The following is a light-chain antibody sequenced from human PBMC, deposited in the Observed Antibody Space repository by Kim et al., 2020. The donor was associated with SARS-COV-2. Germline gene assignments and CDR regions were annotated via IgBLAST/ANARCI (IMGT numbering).Light chain of an antibody. CDR3: CSYARTNTLL. V-gene: IGLV2-23*02. CDR1: SSDVGGYNL. CDR2: EVT. J-gene: IGLJ7*01. Sequence: QSALTQPASVSGSPVQSITISCTGTSSDVGGYNLVSWYQQQPGQAPKLIIYEVTKRPSGVSDRFSGSKSGNTASLTISGLQADDEADYSCCSYARTNTLLFGGGTQLTVL.